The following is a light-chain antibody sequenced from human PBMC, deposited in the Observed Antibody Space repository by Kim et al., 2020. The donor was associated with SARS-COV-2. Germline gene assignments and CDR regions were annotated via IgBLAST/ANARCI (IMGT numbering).Light chain of an antibody. J-gene: IGKJ4*01. CDR1: QSISIS. V-gene: IGKV3-15*01. CDR2: GAS. CDR3: QQYNNWPLT. Sequence: ETVMTQTPATLSVSPGERVTLSCRASQSISISLAWYQQKPGQAPRLLIYGASTRATGIPARFSGRGSGTEFTLTISSLQSEDFPVYSCQQYNNWPLTFGGGTKVDIK.